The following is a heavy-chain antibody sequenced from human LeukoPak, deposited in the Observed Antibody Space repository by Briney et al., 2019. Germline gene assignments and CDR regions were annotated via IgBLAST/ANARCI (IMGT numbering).Heavy chain of an antibody. D-gene: IGHD2-21*01. Sequence: GGSLRLSCAASGFTFSRSWMGWLRQAPGKGLEWVANRKQDGTSKYYVDSVMGRFTISRDNAENSVYLQMNSLSAGDTAVYYCARHGDYCFDLWGPGTRVTVSS. CDR1: GFTFSRSW. J-gene: IGHJ4*02. CDR2: RKQDGTSK. V-gene: IGHV3-7*02. CDR3: ARHGDYCFDL.